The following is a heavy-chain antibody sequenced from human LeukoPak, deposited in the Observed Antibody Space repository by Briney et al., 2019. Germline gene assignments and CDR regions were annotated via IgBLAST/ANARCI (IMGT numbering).Heavy chain of an antibody. CDR3: ARIMNYFDGSGYTPEGAFDI. D-gene: IGHD3-22*01. CDR2: INPNSGDT. V-gene: IGHV1-2*02. J-gene: IGHJ3*02. Sequence: ASVKVSCKASGYTFTGYYMHWVRQAPGQGLEWMGWINPNSGDTNYAQKLQGRVTMTRDTSISTAYMELSRLRYDDTAVYYCARIMNYFDGSGYTPEGAFDIWGQGTMVTVSS. CDR1: GYTFTGYY.